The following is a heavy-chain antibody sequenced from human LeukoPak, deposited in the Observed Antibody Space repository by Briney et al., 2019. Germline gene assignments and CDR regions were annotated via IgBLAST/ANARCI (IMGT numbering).Heavy chain of an antibody. CDR2: IKHDGSEK. CDR1: GFTFSKYW. V-gene: IGHV3-7*03. CDR3: ARGFFCD. D-gene: IGHD3-3*01. J-gene: IGHJ4*02. Sequence: GGSLRLSCRASGFTFSKYWMTWVRQSPGKGLEWVANIKHDGSEKYYVDSVKGRFTISRDNAKNSVYLQMNSLRDDDTAVYYCARGFFCDWSQGTLVTVSS.